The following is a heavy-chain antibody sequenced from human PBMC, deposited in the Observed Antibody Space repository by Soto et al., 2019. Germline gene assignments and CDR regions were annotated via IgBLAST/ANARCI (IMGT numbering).Heavy chain of an antibody. D-gene: IGHD5-18*01. CDR2: IVVGSGNT. V-gene: IGHV1-58*01. J-gene: IGHJ4*02. Sequence: SVKVSCKASGFTFTSSAVQWVRQARGQRLEWIGWIVVGSGNTNYAQKFQGQVTISADKSTSTAFLQWSSLKASDTAIYYCARRSGKDGYSRATYKSQVDYWGQGTLVTVSS. CDR1: GFTFTSSA. CDR3: ARRSGKDGYSRATYKSQVDY.